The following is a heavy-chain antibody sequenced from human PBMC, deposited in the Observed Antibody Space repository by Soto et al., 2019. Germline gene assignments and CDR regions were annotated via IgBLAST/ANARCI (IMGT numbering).Heavy chain of an antibody. CDR3: AGGSYYDILTGPL. CDR1: GFTFSDYY. Sequence: SLRLSFAAPGFTFSDYYMSWVPPAPGKGLEWVSYISSSGSTIYYADSVKGRFTISRDNAKNSLYLQMNSLRAEDTAVYYCAGGSYYDILTGPLWGQGTLVTVSS. CDR2: ISSSGSTI. V-gene: IGHV3-11*01. J-gene: IGHJ4*02. D-gene: IGHD3-9*01.